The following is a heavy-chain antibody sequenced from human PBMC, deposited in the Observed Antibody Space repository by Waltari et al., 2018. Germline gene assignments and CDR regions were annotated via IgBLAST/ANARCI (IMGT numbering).Heavy chain of an antibody. CDR1: GGSISSYY. CDR2: IYYSGST. J-gene: IGHJ5*02. CDR3: ARSDYGDYWFDP. D-gene: IGHD4-17*01. V-gene: IGHV4-59*08. Sequence: QVQLQESGPGLVKPSETLSLTCTVSGGSISSYYWSWIRQPPGKGLEWIGYIYYSGSTNYNPSLKSRVTISVDTSKNQFSLKLSSVTAADTAVYYCARSDYGDYWFDPWGQGTLVTVSS.